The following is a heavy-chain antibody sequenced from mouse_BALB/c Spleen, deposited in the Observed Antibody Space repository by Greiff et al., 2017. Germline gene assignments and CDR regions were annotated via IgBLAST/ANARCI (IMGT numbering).Heavy chain of an antibody. CDR1: GYSFTSYW. V-gene: IGHV1-5*01. J-gene: IGHJ2*01. CDR3: TRSGRPTYYFDY. Sequence: EVQLQQSGTVLARPGASVKMSCKASGYSFTSYWMHWVKQRPGQGLEWIGAIYPGNSDTSYNQKFKGKAKLTAVTSASTAYMELSSLTNEDSAVYYCTRSGRPTYYFDYWGQGTTLTVSS. CDR2: IYPGNSDT.